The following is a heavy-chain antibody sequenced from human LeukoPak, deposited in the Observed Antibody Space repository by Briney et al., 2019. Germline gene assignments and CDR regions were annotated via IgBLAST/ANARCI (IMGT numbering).Heavy chain of an antibody. CDR3: ARDPLVRGDAFDI. CDR1: GFTFSSYA. CDR2: ISYDGSNK. Sequence: PGGSLRLSCAASGFTFSSYAMHWVRQAPGKGLEWVAVISYDGSNKYYADSVKGRFTISRDNSKNTLYLQMNSLRAEDTAVYYCARDPLVRGDAFDIWGQGTMVTVSS. V-gene: IGHV3-30*04. D-gene: IGHD3-10*01. J-gene: IGHJ3*02.